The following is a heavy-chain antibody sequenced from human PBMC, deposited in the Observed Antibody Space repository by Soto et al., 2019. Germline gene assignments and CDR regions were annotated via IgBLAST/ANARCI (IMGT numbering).Heavy chain of an antibody. CDR3: ARGKDGRRAGTYYFDMDV. V-gene: IGHV3-11*04. CDR1: GCSFSDYY. D-gene: IGHD1-1*01. J-gene: IGHJ6*03. Sequence: GRPLRLSCAASGCSFSDYYLNWISQAQGKGLEWVTYISSGGSKKYYVDSLKGRFTISRDNAKNSVYLLMNSLRAEDTAVYYCARGKDGRRAGTYYFDMDVWGKGTTVTVSS. CDR2: ISSGGSKK.